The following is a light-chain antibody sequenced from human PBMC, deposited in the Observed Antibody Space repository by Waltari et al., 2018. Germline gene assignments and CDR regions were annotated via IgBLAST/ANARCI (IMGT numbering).Light chain of an antibody. V-gene: IGKV1-5*03. CDR2: KAS. CDR3: QQYNRYART. CDR1: QSISSW. Sequence: DIQMTQSPSTLSASVGARVTITCRASQSISSWLAWYQQRPGKAPKLLSYKASSLESGVPSRFSGSGSGTEFTLTISSLQPDDFATYYCQQYNRYARTFGQGTKVEIK. J-gene: IGKJ1*01.